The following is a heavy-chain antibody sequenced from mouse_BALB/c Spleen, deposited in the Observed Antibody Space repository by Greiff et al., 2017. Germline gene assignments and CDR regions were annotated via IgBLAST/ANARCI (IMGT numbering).Heavy chain of an antibody. Sequence: EVQGVESGGGLVKPGGSLKLSCAASGFAFSSYDMSWVRQTPEKRLAWVAYISSGGGSTYYPDTVKGRFTISRDNAKNTLYLQMSSLKSEDTAMYYCARQGGDYDWYFDVWGAGTTVTVAS. D-gene: IGHD2-4*01. CDR3: ARQGGDYDWYFDV. V-gene: IGHV5-12-1*01. J-gene: IGHJ1*01. CDR1: GFAFSSYD. CDR2: ISSGGGST.